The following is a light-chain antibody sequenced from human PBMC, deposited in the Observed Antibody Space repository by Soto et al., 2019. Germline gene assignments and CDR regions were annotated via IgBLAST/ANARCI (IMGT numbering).Light chain of an antibody. CDR1: SSDVGGYNY. V-gene: IGLV2-8*01. Sequence: QSALSQPPSASGSPGQSVTISCTGTSSDVGGYNYVSWYQQHPGKAPKLMIYEVSKRPSGVPDRFSASKSGNTASLTVSGLQAEDEATSYCSSYAGSLYVSGTVSKV. CDR3: SSYAGSLYV. J-gene: IGLJ1*01. CDR2: EVS.